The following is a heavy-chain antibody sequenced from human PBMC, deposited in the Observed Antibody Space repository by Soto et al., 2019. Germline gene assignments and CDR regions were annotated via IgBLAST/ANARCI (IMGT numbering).Heavy chain of an antibody. V-gene: IGHV1-18*01. CDR3: ARDFTGWPPDGVDS. J-gene: IGHJ4*02. Sequence: QVHLVQSGAEVKTPGASVKVSCKASGFTFTSYAFTWVRQAPGQGLEWMGWISAYNGNTNYARNFRGRVTMTTDSSTSTSYMELGSLTSDDTAVYFCARDFTGWPPDGVDSWGQGTLVSVSA. CDR1: GFTFTSYA. D-gene: IGHD3-16*01. CDR2: ISAYNGNT.